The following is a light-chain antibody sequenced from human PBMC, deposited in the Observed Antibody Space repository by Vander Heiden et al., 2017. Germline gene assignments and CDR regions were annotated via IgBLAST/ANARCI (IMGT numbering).Light chain of an antibody. J-gene: IGLJ2*01. CDR1: NSGSKS. Sequence: SYVLTQPPSVSVAPGQTARITCGGNNSGSKSVHWYQQKPGQAPVVVVYDDSDRPSGIPERFSGSNSGNTATLTISRVEAGDEADYYCQVWDSSSDHVVFGGGTKLTVL. V-gene: IGLV3-21*02. CDR3: QVWDSSSDHVV. CDR2: DDS.